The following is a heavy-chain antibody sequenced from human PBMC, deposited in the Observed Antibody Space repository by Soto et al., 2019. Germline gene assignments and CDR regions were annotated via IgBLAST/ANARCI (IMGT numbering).Heavy chain of an antibody. J-gene: IGHJ4*02. V-gene: IGHV3-23*01. CDR3: AKGLRFLEWLPPFDY. CDR2: IRGTGGST. D-gene: IGHD3-3*01. Sequence: PGGSLRLSCAASGFTFSSHAMSWVRQAPGKGLEWVSAIRGTGGSTHYADSVKGRFTISRDNSKNTLYLQMNSLRAEDTAVYYCAKGLRFLEWLPPFDYWGQGTLVTVSS. CDR1: GFTFSSHA.